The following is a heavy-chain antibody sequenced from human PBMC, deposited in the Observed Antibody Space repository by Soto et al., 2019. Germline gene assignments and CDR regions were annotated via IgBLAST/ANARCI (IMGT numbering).Heavy chain of an antibody. V-gene: IGHV3-33*01. CDR3: ARDARVTGDPRLDV. J-gene: IGHJ6*02. CDR2: IWYDGSDK. D-gene: IGHD2-21*01. CDR1: GFIFSSYG. Sequence: QVQLVESGGGVVQPGRSLRLSCAASGFIFSSYGMHWVRQAPGKGLEWVAVIWYDGSDKYYADSVKGRFTISIDNSKNTLNLKVNRMSAEATAVYSGARDARVTGDPRLDVWGQRTIVTVSS.